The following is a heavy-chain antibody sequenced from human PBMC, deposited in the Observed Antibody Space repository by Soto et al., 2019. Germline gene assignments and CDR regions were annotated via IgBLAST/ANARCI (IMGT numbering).Heavy chain of an antibody. J-gene: IGHJ4*02. V-gene: IGHV4-4*02. Sequence: QVQLQESGPGLVKPSETLSLTCDVSGDSISSPTWWTWVRQPPGKGLEWIGEVYHSGSTNYNSSLKSRVTISVDKSKNQFSQRLTSVTAADTAVYYCATRAPIDGDPYWGQGTLVTVSS. CDR2: VYHSGST. D-gene: IGHD4-17*01. CDR3: ATRAPIDGDPY. CDR1: GDSISSPTW.